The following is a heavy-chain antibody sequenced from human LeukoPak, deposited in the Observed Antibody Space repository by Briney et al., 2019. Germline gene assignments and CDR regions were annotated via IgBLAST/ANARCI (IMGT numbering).Heavy chain of an antibody. CDR3: ASFDFWSGYYKAY. CDR2: ISYDGSNK. J-gene: IGHJ4*02. V-gene: IGHV3-30*04. Sequence: GGSLRLSCAASGFTFSSYAMHWVRQAPGKGLEWVAVISYDGSNKYYADSVKGRFTISRDNSKNTLYLQMNSLRAEDTAVYYCASFDFWSGYYKAYWGQGTLVTASS. D-gene: IGHD3-3*01. CDR1: GFTFSSYA.